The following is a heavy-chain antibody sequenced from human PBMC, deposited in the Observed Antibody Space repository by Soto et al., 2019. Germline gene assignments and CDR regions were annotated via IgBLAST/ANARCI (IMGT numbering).Heavy chain of an antibody. Sequence: QVQLQESGPGLVKPSETLSLTCTVSGGSISSYYCSWIRQPPGKGLEWIGYIYYSGSTNYNPSLKRRVTISADTSKNQFSLKLSSVTAADTAVYYCARQSKYQLLWSGGNNFDYWGQGTLVTVSS. CDR1: GGSISSYY. D-gene: IGHD2-2*01. CDR2: IYYSGST. CDR3: ARQSKYQLLWSGGNNFDY. J-gene: IGHJ4*02. V-gene: IGHV4-59*01.